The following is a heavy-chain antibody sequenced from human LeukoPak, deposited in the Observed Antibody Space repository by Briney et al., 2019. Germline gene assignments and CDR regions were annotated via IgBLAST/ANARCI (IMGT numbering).Heavy chain of an antibody. D-gene: IGHD3-10*01. CDR1: GFTFSSYG. J-gene: IGHJ4*02. Sequence: PGGSLRLSCAASGFTFSSYGMHWVRQAPGKGLEWVAFIRYDGSNKYYADSVRGRFTIPRDNSKNTLYLQMNSLRAEDTAVYYCAKNKRFYGSGSYYYFDYWGQGTLVTVSS. CDR2: IRYDGSNK. V-gene: IGHV3-30*02. CDR3: AKNKRFYGSGSYYYFDY.